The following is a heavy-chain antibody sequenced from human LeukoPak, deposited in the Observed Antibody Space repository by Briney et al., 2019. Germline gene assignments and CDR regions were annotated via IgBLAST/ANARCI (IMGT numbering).Heavy chain of an antibody. V-gene: IGHV4-34*01. CDR1: GGSFSGYY. CDR2: INHSGST. Sequence: PSETLSLTCAVYGGSFSGYYCSWIRQPPGKGLEWIGEINHSGSTNYNPSLKSRVTISVDTSKNQFSLKLSSVTAADTAVYYCARARGIMDVWGQRTTVPVSS. CDR3: ARARGIMDV. J-gene: IGHJ6*02.